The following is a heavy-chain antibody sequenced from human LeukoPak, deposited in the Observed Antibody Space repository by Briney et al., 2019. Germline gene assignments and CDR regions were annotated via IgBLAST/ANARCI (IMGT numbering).Heavy chain of an antibody. J-gene: IGHJ5*02. CDR3: ARDLSSGQFDP. CDR2: INPNSGGT. D-gene: IGHD6-19*01. CDR1: GYTFTGYY. Sequence: ASVKVSCKASGYTFTGYYMHWVRQAPGQGLEWMGRINPNSGGTSYAQKFQGRVTMTRDTSISTAYMELSRLRSDDTAVYYCARDLSSGQFDPWGQGTLVTVSS. V-gene: IGHV1-2*06.